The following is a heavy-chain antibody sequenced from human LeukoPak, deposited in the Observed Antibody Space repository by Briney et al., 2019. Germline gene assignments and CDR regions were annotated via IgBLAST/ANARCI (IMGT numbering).Heavy chain of an antibody. V-gene: IGHV3-21*01. J-gene: IGHJ4*01. D-gene: IGHD6-6*01. CDR3: ARDDRDISSYRFDY. CDR1: GFTFNTYS. Sequence: GGSLRLSCATSGFTFNTYSMNWVRQAPGKGLEWVSSISSNSRDIYYADSVKGRFTISRDNAKNSLHLQMNSLRAEDTAVYYCARDDRDISSYRFDYWGHGILVTVSS. CDR2: ISSNSRDI.